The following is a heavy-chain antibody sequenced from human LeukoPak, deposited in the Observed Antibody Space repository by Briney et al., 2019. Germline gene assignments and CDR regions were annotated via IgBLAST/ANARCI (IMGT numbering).Heavy chain of an antibody. CDR1: GGTFSSYA. V-gene: IGHV1-69*05. J-gene: IGHJ1*01. CDR3: ARGGIAAVHPEYFQH. D-gene: IGHD6-13*01. Sequence: ASVKVSRKASGGTFSSYAISWVRQAPGQGLEWMGGIIPIFGTANYAQKFQGRVTMTRDMSTSTVYMELSSLRSEDTAVYYCARGGIAAVHPEYFQHWGQGTLVTVSS. CDR2: IIPIFGTA.